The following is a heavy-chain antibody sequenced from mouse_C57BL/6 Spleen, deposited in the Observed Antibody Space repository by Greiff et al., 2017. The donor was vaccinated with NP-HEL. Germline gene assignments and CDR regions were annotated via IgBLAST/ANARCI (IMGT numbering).Heavy chain of an antibody. CDR2: IYPGNSDT. V-gene: IGHV1-5*01. Sequence: VQLKESGTVLARPGASVKMSCKTSGYTFTSYWMHWVKQRPGQGLEWIGAIYPGNSDTSYNQKFKGKANLTAVTSASTAYRELSSLTNEDSAVYYCTIDDDYDGWGQGTLVTVSA. CDR3: TIDDDYDG. CDR1: GYTFTSYW. D-gene: IGHD2-4*01. J-gene: IGHJ3*01.